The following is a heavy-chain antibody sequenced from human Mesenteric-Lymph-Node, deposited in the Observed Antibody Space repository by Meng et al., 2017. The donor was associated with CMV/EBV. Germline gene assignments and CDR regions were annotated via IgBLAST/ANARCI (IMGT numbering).Heavy chain of an antibody. Sequence: GESLKISCAASGFTFSSYAMSWVRQAPGKGLEWVSAISGSGGSTYYADSVKGRFTISRDNSKNTLYLQMNSLRAEDTAAYYCARVTDSSWYYYYGMDVWGQGTTVTVSS. V-gene: IGHV3-23*01. CDR3: ARVTDSSWYYYYGMDV. D-gene: IGHD6-13*01. CDR1: GFTFSSYA. CDR2: ISGSGGST. J-gene: IGHJ6*02.